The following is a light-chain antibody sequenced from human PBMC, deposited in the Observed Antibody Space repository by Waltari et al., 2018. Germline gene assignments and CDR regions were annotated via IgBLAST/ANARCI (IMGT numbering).Light chain of an antibody. CDR2: SAN. Sequence: QTVVTQEPSLTVSPGGTVPLTCASSPRAVTLGSFPTWFQLRPGQPPRSLIYSANNKHSWTPARFSGSLIGGKAALTLSGVQPEDEAEYYCLLFYGGAYVFGTGTKLTVL. CDR1: PRAVTLGSF. J-gene: IGLJ1*01. V-gene: IGLV7-43*01. CDR3: LLFYGGAYV.